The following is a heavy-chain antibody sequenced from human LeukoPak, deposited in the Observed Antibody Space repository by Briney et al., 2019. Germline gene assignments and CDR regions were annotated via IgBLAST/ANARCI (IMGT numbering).Heavy chain of an antibody. D-gene: IGHD6-6*01. J-gene: IGHJ6*03. Sequence: SSETLSLTCTVSGGSISTYYWSWIRQPAGKGLEWIGRIYTSGSTNYNPSLKSRVTMSVDTSKNQFSLKLSSVIAADTAVYYCARVSYSSSSGYYCYMDVWGKGTTVTVSS. CDR1: GGSISTYY. CDR2: IYTSGST. CDR3: ARVSYSSSSGYYCYMDV. V-gene: IGHV4-4*07.